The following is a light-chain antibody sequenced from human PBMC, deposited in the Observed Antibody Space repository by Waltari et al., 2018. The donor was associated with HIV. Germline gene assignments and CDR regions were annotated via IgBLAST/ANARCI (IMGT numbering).Light chain of an antibody. V-gene: IGKV4-1*01. CDR1: QSVLYTSNNKNY. CDR3: QQYYGIPT. CDR2: WAS. Sequence: DIVMTQSPDSLAVSLGERATINCKSSQSVLYTSNNKNYLAWYQQKPGQPPKLLIYWASTRESGVPDRFSGSGSETDFTLTISSLQAEDVAVYYCQQYYGIPTFGAGTKVEIK. J-gene: IGKJ4*01.